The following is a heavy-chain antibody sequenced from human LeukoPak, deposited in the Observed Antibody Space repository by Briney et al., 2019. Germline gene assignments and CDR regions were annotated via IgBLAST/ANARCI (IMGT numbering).Heavy chain of an antibody. CDR3: AKDTRAAAGTGNNWFDP. CDR1: GFTFDDYG. J-gene: IGHJ5*02. D-gene: IGHD6-13*01. Sequence: GGSLRLSCAASGFTFDDYGMSWVRQAPGKGLEWVAFIRYDGSNKYYADSVKGRFIISRDNSKNTLYLQMNSLRAEDTAVYYCAKDTRAAAGTGNNWFDPWGQGTLVTVSS. CDR2: IRYDGSNK. V-gene: IGHV3-30*02.